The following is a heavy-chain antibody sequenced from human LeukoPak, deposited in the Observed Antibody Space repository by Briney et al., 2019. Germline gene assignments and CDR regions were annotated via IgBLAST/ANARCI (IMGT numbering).Heavy chain of an antibody. CDR3: ARESDYGDYFDY. D-gene: IGHD3-16*01. V-gene: IGHV3-13*01. CDR1: GFTFSSYD. Sequence: PGGSLRLSCAASGFTFSSYDMHWVRQATGKGLEWVSDIGTAGDTYYPGSVKARFTISRENAKNSLYLQMNSLRAGDTAVYYCARESDYGDYFDYWGQGTLVTVSS. CDR2: IGTAGDT. J-gene: IGHJ4*02.